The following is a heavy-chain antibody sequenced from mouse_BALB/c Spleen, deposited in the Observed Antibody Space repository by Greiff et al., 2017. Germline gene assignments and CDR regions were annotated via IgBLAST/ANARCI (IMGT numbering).Heavy chain of an antibody. Sequence: VKLMESGPGLVQPSQSLSITCTVSGFSLTSYGVHWVRQSPGKGLEWLGVIWSGGSTDYNAAFISRLSISKDNSKSQVFFKMNSLQANDTAIYYCARNYYRYDDGGFFDYWGQGTTLTVSS. CDR3: ARNYYRYDDGGFFDY. V-gene: IGHV2-2*02. CDR1: GFSLTSYG. CDR2: IWSGGST. D-gene: IGHD2-14*01. J-gene: IGHJ2*01.